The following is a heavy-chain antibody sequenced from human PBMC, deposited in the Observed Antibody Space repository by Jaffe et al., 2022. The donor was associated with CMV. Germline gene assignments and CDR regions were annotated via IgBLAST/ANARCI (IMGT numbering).Heavy chain of an antibody. V-gene: IGHV4-59*01. CDR2: IYYSGST. CDR3: ARLRRGTAMVLWLDY. J-gene: IGHJ4*02. CDR1: GGSISSYY. D-gene: IGHD5-18*01. Sequence: QVQLQESGPGLVKPSETLSLTCTVSGGSISSYYWSWIRQPPGKGLEWIGYIYYSGSTNYNPSLKSRVTISVDTSKNQFSLKLSSVTAADTAVYYCARLRRGTAMVLWLDYWGQGTLVTVSS.